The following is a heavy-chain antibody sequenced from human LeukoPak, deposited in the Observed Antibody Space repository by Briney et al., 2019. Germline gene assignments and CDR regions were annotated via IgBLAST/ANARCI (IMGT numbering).Heavy chain of an antibody. V-gene: IGHV3-30*03. D-gene: IGHD6-19*01. Sequence: GGSLRLSCAASGFTFSSYGMHWVRQAPGKGLEWVAVISYDGSNKYYADSVKGRFTISRDNSKNTLYLQMNSLRAEDTAVYYCARALYSSGWFGADDYYYYGMDVWGQGTTVTVSS. CDR3: ARALYSSGWFGADDYYYYGMDV. J-gene: IGHJ6*02. CDR2: ISYDGSNK. CDR1: GFTFSSYG.